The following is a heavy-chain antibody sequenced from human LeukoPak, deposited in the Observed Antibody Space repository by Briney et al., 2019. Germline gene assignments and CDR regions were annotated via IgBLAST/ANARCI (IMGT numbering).Heavy chain of an antibody. CDR2: IYYSGST. CDR3: ASARTSSRSWFTFDY. Sequence: PSETLSLTCTVSGGSISSYYWNWIRQPPGKGLEWIGSIYYSGSTYYNPSLKSRVTISVDTSKNQLSLKLSSVTAADTAVYYCASARTSSRSWFTFDYWGQGILVTVSS. V-gene: IGHV4-59*04. J-gene: IGHJ4*02. CDR1: GGSISSYY. D-gene: IGHD6-13*01.